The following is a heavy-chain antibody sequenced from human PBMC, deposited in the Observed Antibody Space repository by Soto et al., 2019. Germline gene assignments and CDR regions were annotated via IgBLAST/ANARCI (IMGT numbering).Heavy chain of an antibody. CDR1: GDSVSKYY. J-gene: IGHJ5*02. CDR2: IHSTRSP. Sequence: QVQLQESGPGLVKPSETLSLTCTVSGDSVSKYYWNWIRQPAGKGLEWIGRIHSTRSPNYNPSLKSRVTMSVYTSKNQFSLNLNLTSVTAADTAVYYCARSPAYGDYANLDTWGQGTLVTVSS. CDR3: ARSPAYGDYANLDT. V-gene: IGHV4-4*07. D-gene: IGHD4-17*01.